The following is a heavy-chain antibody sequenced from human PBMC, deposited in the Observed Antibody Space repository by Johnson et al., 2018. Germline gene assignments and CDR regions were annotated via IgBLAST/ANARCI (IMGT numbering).Heavy chain of an antibody. Sequence: EVQLVETGGGLVQPGGSLRLSCAASGFTFSSYWMSWVRQAPGKGLEWVANIKQDGSEKYYVDSVKGRFTISRDNAKNSLYLQMNSLGAEDTAVYYWARDHAPYCSSTSCYSGDAFDIWGQGTMVTVSS. CDR3: ARDHAPYCSSTSCYSGDAFDI. J-gene: IGHJ3*02. CDR1: GFTFSSYW. D-gene: IGHD2-2*01. CDR2: IKQDGSEK. V-gene: IGHV3-7*01.